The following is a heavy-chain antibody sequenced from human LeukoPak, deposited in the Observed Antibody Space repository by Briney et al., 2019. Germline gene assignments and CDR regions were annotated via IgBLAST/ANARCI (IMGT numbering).Heavy chain of an antibody. CDR2: INPKYSAS. Sequence: GASVKVSCKASGGSFSDYPINWVRQAPGQGLEWLGGINPKYSASNYAQAFQGRVTITADESTNTVCMEMSGLRPDDTAVYYCVRPDRIFGVPAAFDAWGQGTLVAVSS. D-gene: IGHD3-3*02. CDR3: VRPDRIFGVPAAFDA. J-gene: IGHJ3*01. V-gene: IGHV1-69*13. CDR1: GGSFSDYP.